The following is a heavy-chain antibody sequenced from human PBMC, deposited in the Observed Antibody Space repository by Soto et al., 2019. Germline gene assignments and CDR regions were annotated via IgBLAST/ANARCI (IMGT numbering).Heavy chain of an antibody. V-gene: IGHV4-39*01. CDR1: GDSVTSDDSY. CDR2: ISHTGET. D-gene: IGHD3-9*01. Sequence: QLRLQESGPGLVKPSGTLSLTCTVSGDSVTSDDSYWGWIRRPPGQGLEWIGTISHTGETFYNPPLKGGLTVSRDGSKIQFSRTLASMTAAEGGVFFCARQVRGPIPHFGWLPPVTSGGQGIRVPFSS. J-gene: IGHJ4*02. CDR3: ARQVRGPIPHFGWLPPVTS.